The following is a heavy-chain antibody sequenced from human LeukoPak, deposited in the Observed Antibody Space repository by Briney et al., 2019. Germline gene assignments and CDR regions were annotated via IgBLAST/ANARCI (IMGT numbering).Heavy chain of an antibody. V-gene: IGHV4-39*01. CDR2: IYYSGST. CDR3: ARRQDWGPYRTDFDY. D-gene: IGHD3/OR15-3a*01. Sequence: PSETLSLTCTVSGGSISSSSYYWGWIRQPPGKGLEWIGSIYYSGSTYDNPSLKSRVTISVDTSKNQFSLKLSSVTAADTAVYYCARRQDWGPYRTDFDYWGQGTLATVSS. CDR1: GGSISSSSYY. J-gene: IGHJ4*02.